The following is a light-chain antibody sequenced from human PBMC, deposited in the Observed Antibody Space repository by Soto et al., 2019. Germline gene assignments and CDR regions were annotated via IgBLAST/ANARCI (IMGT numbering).Light chain of an antibody. CDR3: RPYAGSSTLG. V-gene: IGLV2-23*02. J-gene: IGLJ1*01. CDR1: SSDVGSYNL. Sequence: QSALTQPASVSGSPGQSITISCTGTSSDVGSYNLVSWYQQHPGKAPKLMIYEVSKRPSGVSNRFSGSKSGNTASLTISGLQAEDEADYYCRPYAGSSTLGFGTGTKVTGL. CDR2: EVS.